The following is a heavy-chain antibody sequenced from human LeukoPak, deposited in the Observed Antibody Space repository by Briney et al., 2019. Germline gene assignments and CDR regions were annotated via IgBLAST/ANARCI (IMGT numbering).Heavy chain of an antibody. CDR1: GDSVSSNTAI. Sequence: SQTLSLTCAISGDSVSSNTAIWNWIRQSPSRGLEWLGRTYYRSEWYHDSAPSVKSRMTLNPDTSKNQFSLQLHSVTPEDTAVYYCAREWTDLGVRLGWFDSWGQGTLVTVSS. CDR2: TYYRSEWYH. V-gene: IGHV6-1*01. J-gene: IGHJ5*01. D-gene: IGHD3/OR15-3a*01. CDR3: AREWTDLGVRLGWFDS.